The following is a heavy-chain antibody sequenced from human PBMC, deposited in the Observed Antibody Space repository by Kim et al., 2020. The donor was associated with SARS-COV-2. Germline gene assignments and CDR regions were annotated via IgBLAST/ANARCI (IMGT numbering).Heavy chain of an antibody. CDR3: MKGGWGWIWDH. Sequence: GGSLRLSCTTSGFTFTGYAMSWVRQAPGKGLEWVSSIDGSDGTTYYVDSVKGRFTISSDNSKNTLYLQMNSLRDDDTAVYYCMKGGWGWIWDHWGQGTRV. CDR2: IDGSDGTT. D-gene: IGHD2-21*01. J-gene: IGHJ4*02. V-gene: IGHV3-23*01. CDR1: GFTFTGYA.